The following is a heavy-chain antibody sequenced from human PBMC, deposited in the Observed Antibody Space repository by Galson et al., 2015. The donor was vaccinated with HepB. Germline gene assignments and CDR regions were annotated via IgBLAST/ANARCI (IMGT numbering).Heavy chain of an antibody. V-gene: IGHV3-30-3*01. J-gene: IGHJ4*02. CDR3: ARDVGNYFDY. D-gene: IGHD2-15*01. CDR2: ISYDGSNK. CDR1: GFTFSDYP. Sequence: SLRLSCAASGFTFSDYPMHWVRQAPGKGLEWVAVISYDGSNKYYADSVKGRFTISRDNSKNTLYLQMNSLRDEDTAVYYCARDVGNYFDYWGQGTLVTVSS.